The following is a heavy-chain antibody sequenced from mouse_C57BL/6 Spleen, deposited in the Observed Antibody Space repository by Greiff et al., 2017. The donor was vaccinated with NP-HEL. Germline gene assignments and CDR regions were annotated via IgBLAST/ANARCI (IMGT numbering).Heavy chain of an antibody. D-gene: IGHD2-4*01. CDR2: ISDGGSYT. V-gene: IGHV5-4*01. CDR3: ARDLGLRRCFDY. Sequence: EVHLVESGGGLVKPGGSLKLSCAASGFTFSSYAMSWVRQTPEKRLEWVATISDGGSYTYYPDNVKGRFTISRDNAKNNLYLQMSHLKSEDTAMYYCARDLGLRRCFDYWGQGTTLTVSS. J-gene: IGHJ2*01. CDR1: GFTFSSYA.